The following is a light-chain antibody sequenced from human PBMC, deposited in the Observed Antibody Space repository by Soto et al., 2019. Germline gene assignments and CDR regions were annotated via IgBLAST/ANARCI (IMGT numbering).Light chain of an antibody. Sequence: EIVLTQSPGTLSLSPGERATLSCKTSQSVGSYLAWYQHKPGQAPRLLISDASNRATGIPARFSGSGSETDFTLTISSLETEDSAVYYCQQRSNWPSLTFGGGTKVDIK. CDR1: QSVGSY. V-gene: IGKV3-11*01. CDR2: DAS. CDR3: QQRSNWPSLT. J-gene: IGKJ4*01.